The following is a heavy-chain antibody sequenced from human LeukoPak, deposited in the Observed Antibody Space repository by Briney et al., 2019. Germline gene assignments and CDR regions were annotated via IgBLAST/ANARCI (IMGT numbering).Heavy chain of an antibody. J-gene: IGHJ4*02. CDR1: GGSFSGYY. CDR3: ARGRVGGGNFYFDY. D-gene: IGHD4-23*01. V-gene: IGHV4-34*01. Sequence: PSETLSLTCAVYGGSFSGYYWSWIRQPPGKGLEWIGEINHSGSTNYNRSLKSRVTISVDTSKNQFSLKLSSVTAADTAVYYCARGRVGGGNFYFDYWGQGTLVTVSS. CDR2: INHSGST.